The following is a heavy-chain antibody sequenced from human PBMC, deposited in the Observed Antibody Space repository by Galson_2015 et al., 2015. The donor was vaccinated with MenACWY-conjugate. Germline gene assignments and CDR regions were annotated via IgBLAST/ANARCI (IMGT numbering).Heavy chain of an antibody. D-gene: IGHD6-13*01. CDR3: AKEGPGYSSSWFYYFDY. J-gene: IGHJ4*02. CDR2: ISYDGSNK. V-gene: IGHV3-30*18. CDR1: GFTFSSYG. Sequence: SLRLSCAASGFTFSSYGMHWVRQAPGKGLEWVAVISYDGSNKYYADSVKGRFTISRDNSKNTLYLQMKSLRAEDTAVYYCAKEGPGYSSSWFYYFDYWGQGTLVTVSS.